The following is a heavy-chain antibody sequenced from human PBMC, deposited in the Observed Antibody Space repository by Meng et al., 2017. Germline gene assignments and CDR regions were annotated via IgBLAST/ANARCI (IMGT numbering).Heavy chain of an antibody. V-gene: IGHV4-4*07. J-gene: IGHJ3*02. CDR3: AREETYYDYVWGSYRYAFDI. Sequence: SETLSLTCTVSGGSISSYYWSWIRQPAGKGLEWIGRIYTSGSTNYNPSLKSRVTMSVDTSKNQFSLKLSSVTAADTAVYYCAREETYYDYVWGSYRYAFDIWGQGTMVTVS. CDR1: GGSISSYY. D-gene: IGHD3-16*02. CDR2: IYTSGST.